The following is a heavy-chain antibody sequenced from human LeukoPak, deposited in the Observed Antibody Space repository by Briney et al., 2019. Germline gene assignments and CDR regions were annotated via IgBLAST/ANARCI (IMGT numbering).Heavy chain of an antibody. Sequence: GASVKVSCKASGGTFSSYAISWVRQAPGQGLEWMGGIIPIFGTANYAQKFQGRVTITADESTSTAYMELSSLRSEDTAVYYCARDPGGSSNAYFLDYWGQGTLVTVSS. D-gene: IGHD3-16*01. J-gene: IGHJ4*02. CDR2: IIPIFGTA. CDR1: GGTFSSYA. CDR3: ARDPGGSSNAYFLDY. V-gene: IGHV1-69*13.